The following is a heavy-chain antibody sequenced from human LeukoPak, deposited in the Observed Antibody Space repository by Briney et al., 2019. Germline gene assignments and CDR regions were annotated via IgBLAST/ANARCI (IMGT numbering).Heavy chain of an antibody. CDR2: ISAYNGNT. V-gene: IGHV1-18*01. CDR1: GYTFTSYG. D-gene: IGHD2-2*01. Sequence: ASVKVSCKASGYTFTSYGISWVRQAPGQGLEWMGWISAYNGNTNYAQKLQGRVTMTTDTSTSTAYMELRSLRSEDTAVYYCARDRGYCSSTSCYRRVVRYNWFDPWGQGTLVTVSS. J-gene: IGHJ5*02. CDR3: ARDRGYCSSTSCYRRVVRYNWFDP.